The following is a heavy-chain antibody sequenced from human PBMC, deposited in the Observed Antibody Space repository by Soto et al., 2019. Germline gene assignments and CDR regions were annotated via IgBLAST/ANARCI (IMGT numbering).Heavy chain of an antibody. CDR1: EFTVSNNY. CDR2: IYSGDVT. Sequence: PGGSLRLSCAASEFTVSNNYMNWVRQAPGKGLEWVSVIYSGDVTYYADSVKGRFIISRDNSKNTVYLQMNSLRVEDTAVYYCAREGLERRTDAFDVWGQGTMVTVSS. V-gene: IGHV3-66*01. CDR3: AREGLERRTDAFDV. J-gene: IGHJ3*01. D-gene: IGHD1-1*01.